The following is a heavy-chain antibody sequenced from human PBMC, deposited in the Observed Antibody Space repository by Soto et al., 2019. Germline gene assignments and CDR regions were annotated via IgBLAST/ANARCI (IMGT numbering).Heavy chain of an antibody. D-gene: IGHD1-1*01. CDR1: GFTFSNFA. CDR2: VYGGGNGA. J-gene: IGHJ6*02. V-gene: IGHV3-23*01. CDR3: AKFEGALHHNYHMDV. Sequence: EMQLLESGGGLVQPGWSLRLSCAASGFTFSNFAMSWVRQAPGKGLEWVSGVYGGGNGALYADSVKGRFIISRDNSKNTLYLHMNSLRAGDTAVYYCAKFEGALHHNYHMDVWGQGTTVTVSS.